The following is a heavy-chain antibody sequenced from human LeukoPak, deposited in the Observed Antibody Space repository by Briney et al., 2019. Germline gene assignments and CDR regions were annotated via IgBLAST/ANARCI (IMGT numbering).Heavy chain of an antibody. CDR1: GFTFSSYA. Sequence: GGSLRLSCAASGFTFSSYAMSWVRQAPGKGLEWVSVIYSGGSTYYADSVKGRFTISRDNSKNTLYLQMNSLRAEDTAVYYCARAITMIVVANYAFDIWAKGQWSPSLQ. J-gene: IGHJ3*02. V-gene: IGHV3-66*01. CDR3: ARAITMIVVANYAFDI. CDR2: IYSGGST. D-gene: IGHD3-22*01.